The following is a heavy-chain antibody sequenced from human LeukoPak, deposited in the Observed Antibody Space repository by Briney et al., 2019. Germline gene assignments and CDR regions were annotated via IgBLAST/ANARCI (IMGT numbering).Heavy chain of an antibody. CDR1: GGSISSSSYY. J-gene: IGHJ5*02. CDR3: ARVWGDRFDP. Sequence: SETLSLTCTVSGGSISSSSYYWGWIRQPPGKGLEWIGSIYYSGSTYYNPSLKSRVTISVDTSKSQFSLKLSSVTAADTAVYYCARVWGDRFDPWGQGTLVTVSS. D-gene: IGHD3-16*01. V-gene: IGHV4-39*07. CDR2: IYYSGST.